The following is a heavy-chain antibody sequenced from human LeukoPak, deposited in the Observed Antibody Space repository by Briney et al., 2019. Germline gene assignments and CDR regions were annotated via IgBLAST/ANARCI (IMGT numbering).Heavy chain of an antibody. CDR2: IYYSGST. CDR3: ARSTQYYYDSSGYYPFDY. CDR1: GGSISSSSYY. Sequence: SETLSLTCTVSGGSISSSSYYWGWIRQPPGKGLEWIGSIYYSGSTYYNPSLKSRVTISVDTSKNQCSLKLSSVTAADTAVYYCARSTQYYYDSSGYYPFDYWGQGTLVTVSS. J-gene: IGHJ4*02. V-gene: IGHV4-39*07. D-gene: IGHD3-22*01.